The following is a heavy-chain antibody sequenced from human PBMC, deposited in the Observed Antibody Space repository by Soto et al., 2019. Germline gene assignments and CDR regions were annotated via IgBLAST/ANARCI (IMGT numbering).Heavy chain of an antibody. CDR1: GFTFSSYW. CDR3: VRRATETTGPD. Sequence: EVQLVESGGGLVQPGGSLRLSCVASGFTFSSYWMHWVRQAPGKGLVWVSRVISHGSRTTYADSVKGRFTISRDNAKNTLYLQVNSLRAEDTAEYYCVRRATETTGPDWGQGTLVTVSS. J-gene: IGHJ4*02. CDR2: VISHGSRT. V-gene: IGHV3-74*01. D-gene: IGHD4-17*01.